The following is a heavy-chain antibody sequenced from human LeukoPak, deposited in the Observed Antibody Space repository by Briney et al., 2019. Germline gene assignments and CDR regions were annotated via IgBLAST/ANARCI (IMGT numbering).Heavy chain of an antibody. CDR2: IKQDGSDK. CDR1: GFTFSSYW. Sequence: PGGSLRLSCAASGFTFSSYWMSWVRQPPGKGLEWVANIKQDGSDKYYAASVKGRSTISRTYAKNSLYLQMNSLRAEDTAVYYCARDFYDFWSGSIRFDPWGQGTLVTVSS. CDR3: ARDFYDFWSGSIRFDP. V-gene: IGHV3-7*01. J-gene: IGHJ5*02. D-gene: IGHD3-3*01.